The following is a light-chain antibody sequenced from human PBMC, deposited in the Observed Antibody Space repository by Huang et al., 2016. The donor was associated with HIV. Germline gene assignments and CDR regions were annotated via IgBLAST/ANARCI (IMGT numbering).Light chain of an antibody. CDR1: QSVGSY. Sequence: PGGTGTISCKASQSVGSYVAWYQQRPGQSPSLLLYETSNRAAGIPSRFSGSGSGTYFTLTISGLESEDLGVFYCQQRSTWPLIFGGGTKLA. V-gene: IGKV3-11*01. CDR2: ETS. CDR3: QQRSTWPLI. J-gene: IGKJ4*01.